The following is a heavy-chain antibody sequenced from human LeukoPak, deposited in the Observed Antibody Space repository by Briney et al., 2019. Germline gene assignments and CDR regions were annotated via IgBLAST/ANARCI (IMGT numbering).Heavy chain of an antibody. CDR2: ISGSGGST. CDR1: GFTFSSYA. J-gene: IGHJ4*02. D-gene: IGHD3-10*01. CDR3: AAAATIWFGESDY. V-gene: IGHV3-23*01. Sequence: GGSLRLSCAASGFTFSSYAMSWVHQAPGKGLEWVSAISGSGGSTYYADSVKGRFTISRDNSKNTLYLQMNSLRAEDTAVYYCAAAATIWFGESDYWGQGTLVTVSS.